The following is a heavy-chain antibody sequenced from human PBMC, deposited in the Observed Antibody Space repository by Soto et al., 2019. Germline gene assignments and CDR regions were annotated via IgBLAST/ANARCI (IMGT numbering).Heavy chain of an antibody. CDR2: ISSSSSTI. CDR1: GFTFSSYS. J-gene: IGHJ4*02. V-gene: IGHV3-48*01. Sequence: GSLRLSCAASGFTFSSYSMNWVRQAPGKGLEWVSYISSSSSTIYYADSVKGRFTISRDNAKNSLYLQMNSLRAEDTAVYYCAREEVGSGWKTFDYWGQGTLVTVSS. CDR3: AREEVGSGWKTFDY. D-gene: IGHD6-19*01.